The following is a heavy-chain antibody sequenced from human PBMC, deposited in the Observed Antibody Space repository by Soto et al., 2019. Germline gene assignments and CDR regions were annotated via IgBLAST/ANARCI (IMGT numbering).Heavy chain of an antibody. V-gene: IGHV1-69*13. CDR1: GGTFSSYA. J-gene: IGHJ3*02. CDR2: IIPIFGTA. D-gene: IGHD3-16*01. Sequence: GASVKVSCKASGGTFSSYAISWVRQAPGQGLEWMGGIIPIFGTANYAQRFQGRVTITADESTSTAYMELSSMRSEDTAVYYCARDRGTMITFGVVRSFDIWG. CDR3: ARDRGTMITFGVVRSFDI.